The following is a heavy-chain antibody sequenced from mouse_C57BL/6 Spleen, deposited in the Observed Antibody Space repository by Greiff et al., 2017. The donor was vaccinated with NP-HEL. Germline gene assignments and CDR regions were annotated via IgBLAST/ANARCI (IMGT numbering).Heavy chain of an antibody. CDR1: GYAFTNYL. V-gene: IGHV1-54*01. CDR3: ARKADGYPAWFAY. D-gene: IGHD2-3*01. CDR2: INPGSGGT. Sequence: VQLQQSGAELVRPGTSVKVSCKASGYAFTNYLIEWVKQRPGQGLEWIGVINPGSGGTNYNEKFKGKATLTADKSSSTAYMQLSSLTSEDSAVYFCARKADGYPAWFAYWGQGTLVTVSA. J-gene: IGHJ3*01.